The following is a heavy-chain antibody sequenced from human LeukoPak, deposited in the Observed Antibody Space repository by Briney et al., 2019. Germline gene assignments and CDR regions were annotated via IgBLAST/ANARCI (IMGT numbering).Heavy chain of an antibody. Sequence: QSGGSLRLSCAASGFTFSSFGMHWVRQAPGKGLEWVAVISYDGSNEYYADSVKGRFTISRDNSKNTLYLQMNSLRAEDTAVYYCAKAFRYYYYYMDVWGKGTTVTVSS. CDR2: ISYDGSNE. CDR3: AKAFRYYYYYMDV. D-gene: IGHD2-21*01. J-gene: IGHJ6*03. V-gene: IGHV3-30*18. CDR1: GFTFSSFG.